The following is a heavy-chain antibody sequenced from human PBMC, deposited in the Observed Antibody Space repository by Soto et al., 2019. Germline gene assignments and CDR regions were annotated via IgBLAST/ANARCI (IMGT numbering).Heavy chain of an antibody. Sequence: ASVKVSCKASGNTFASYAMHWVRQAPGQRLEWMGWINVYNGNTNYAQKLQGRVTMTTDTSTSTAYLDLRSLRSDDTAVYFCARETSRGEYDYWGQGTLVTVSS. V-gene: IGHV1-18*01. CDR2: INVYNGNT. D-gene: IGHD3-10*01. CDR1: GNTFASYA. J-gene: IGHJ4*02. CDR3: ARETSRGEYDY.